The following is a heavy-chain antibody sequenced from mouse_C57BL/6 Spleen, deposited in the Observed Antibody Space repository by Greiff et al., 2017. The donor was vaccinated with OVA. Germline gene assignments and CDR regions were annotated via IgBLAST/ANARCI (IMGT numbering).Heavy chain of an antibody. CDR3: VRHEDGWAY. V-gene: IGHV10-1*01. CDR2: IRSKSNNYAT. J-gene: IGHJ3*01. Sequence: EVKLVESGGGLVQPKGSLKLSCAASGFSFNTYAMNWVRQAPGKGLEWVARIRSKSNNYATYYADSVKDRFTISRDDSESMLYLQMNNLKTEDTAMYYCVRHEDGWAYWGQGTLVTVSA. CDR1: GFSFNTYA. D-gene: IGHD2-3*01.